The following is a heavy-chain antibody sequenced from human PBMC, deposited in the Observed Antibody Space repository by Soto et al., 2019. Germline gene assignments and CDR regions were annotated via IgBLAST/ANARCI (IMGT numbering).Heavy chain of an antibody. CDR1: GGTFSSYA. D-gene: IGHD6-6*01. CDR3: ASSIAEGGDYYYYYGMDV. V-gene: IGHV1-69*06. Sequence: QVQLVQSGAEVKKPGSSVKVSCKASGGTFSSYAISWVRQAPGQGREWMGGIIPIFGTANYAQKFQGRVTITADKSTSTAYMELSSLRSEDTAVYYCASSIAEGGDYYYYYGMDVWGQGTTVTVSS. J-gene: IGHJ6*02. CDR2: IIPIFGTA.